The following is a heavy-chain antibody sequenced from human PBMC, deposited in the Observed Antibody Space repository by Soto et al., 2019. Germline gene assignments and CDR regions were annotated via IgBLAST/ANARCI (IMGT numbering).Heavy chain of an antibody. CDR1: GFTFSSYA. J-gene: IGHJ4*02. CDR3: ARDGIGGTAFRGFLDY. D-gene: IGHD1-7*01. V-gene: IGHV3-23*01. CDR2: ISGIDGST. Sequence: GSLRLSCAASGFTFSSYAMSWVRQAPGRGLEWVSSISGIDGSTSYANSVKGRFTISRDNSKNTLYLQMNSLRAEDTAVYYCARDGIGGTAFRGFLDYWGQGTLVTVSS.